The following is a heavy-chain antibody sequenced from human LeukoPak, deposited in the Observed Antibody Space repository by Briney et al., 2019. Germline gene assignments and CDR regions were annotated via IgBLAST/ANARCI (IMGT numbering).Heavy chain of an antibody. D-gene: IGHD3-9*01. V-gene: IGHV4-34*01. Sequence: SETLSLTCAVYGGSFSGYYWSWIRQPPGKGLEWIGYIYHSGSTYYDPSLKSRVTISVDRSKNQFSLKLSSVTAADTAVYYCARGGRYYDILTGYYPYYFDYWGQGTLVTVSS. CDR2: IYHSGST. CDR1: GGSFSGYY. J-gene: IGHJ4*02. CDR3: ARGGRYYDILTGYYPYYFDY.